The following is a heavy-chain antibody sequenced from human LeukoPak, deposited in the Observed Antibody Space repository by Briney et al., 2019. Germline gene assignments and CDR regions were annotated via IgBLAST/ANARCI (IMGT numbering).Heavy chain of an antibody. CDR2: ISSSSSYT. CDR1: GGSFSDYY. Sequence: LSLTCAVYGGSFSDYYMSWIRQAPGKGLEWVSYISSSSSYTNYADSVKGRFTISRDNAKNSLYLQMNSLRAEDTAVYYCARYCSSTSCYDYWGQGTLVTVSS. CDR3: ARYCSSTSCYDY. D-gene: IGHD2-2*01. J-gene: IGHJ4*02. V-gene: IGHV3-11*03.